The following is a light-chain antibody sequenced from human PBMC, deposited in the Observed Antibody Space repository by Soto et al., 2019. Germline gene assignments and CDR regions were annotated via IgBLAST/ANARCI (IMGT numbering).Light chain of an antibody. V-gene: IGLV2-14*03. J-gene: IGLJ1*01. CDR1: SSDVGAYNY. Sequence: QSALTQPASVSGSPGQSITVSCTGSSSDVGAYNYVSWYQQHPGKAPKLIIYDVTNRPSGISSRFSGAKSGNTASLTISGLQAGDEADYLLSSYLSSRTYVFGTGTKVTVL. CDR3: SSYLSSRTYV. CDR2: DVT.